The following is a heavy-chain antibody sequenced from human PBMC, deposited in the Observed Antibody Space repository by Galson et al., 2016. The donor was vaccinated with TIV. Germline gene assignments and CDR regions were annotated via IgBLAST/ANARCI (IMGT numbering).Heavy chain of an antibody. D-gene: IGHD1-26*01. V-gene: IGHV3-66*03. CDR3: ARDRIVDATYYYYYYGMDV. CDR2: ISDRGKT. Sequence: SLRLSCAASGLSVSINYMTWVRQPPGKGLEWVSLISDRGKTYYSDSVKGRFTISRDNPRNTLYLQMNGLRTEDAAVYYCARDRIVDATYYYYYYGMDVWGQGTAVTVSS. CDR1: GLSVSINY. J-gene: IGHJ6*02.